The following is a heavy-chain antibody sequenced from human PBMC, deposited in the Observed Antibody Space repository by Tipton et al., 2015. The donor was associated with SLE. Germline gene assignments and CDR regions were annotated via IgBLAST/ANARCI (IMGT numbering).Heavy chain of an antibody. D-gene: IGHD4-11*01. CDR2: INHSGST. V-gene: IGHV4-34*01. CDR1: GGSSSGYK. CDR3: ARAPTTVTTFYYYDYYMDV. Sequence: TLSLTCAVYGGSSSGYKWSWIRQPPGRGLEWIGEINHSGSTNYNPSLQSRVTISVDTSKNQFSLKLSSVTAADTAVYYCARAPTTVTTFYYYDYYMDVWGKGTTVTVSS. J-gene: IGHJ6*03.